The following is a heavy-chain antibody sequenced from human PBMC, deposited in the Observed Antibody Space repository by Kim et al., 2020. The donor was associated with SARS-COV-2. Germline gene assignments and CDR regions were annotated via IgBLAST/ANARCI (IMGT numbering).Heavy chain of an antibody. V-gene: IGHV4-34*01. CDR2: INHSGST. Sequence: SETLSLTCAVYGGSFSGYYWSWIRQPPGKGLEWIGEINHSGSTNYNPSLKSRVTISVDTSKNQFSLKLSSVTAADTAVYHCAGGGRGSYGTGLGFYYYYYGMDVWGQGTTVTVSS. CDR3: AGGGRGSYGTGLGFYYYYYGMDV. CDR1: GGSFSGYY. D-gene: IGHD5-18*01. J-gene: IGHJ6*02.